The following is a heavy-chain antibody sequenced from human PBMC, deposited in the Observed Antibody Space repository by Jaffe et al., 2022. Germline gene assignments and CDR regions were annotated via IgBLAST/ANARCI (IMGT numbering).Heavy chain of an antibody. Sequence: QVQLVQSGAEVKKPGSSVKVSCKASGGTFSSYAISWVRQAPGQGLEWMGGIIPIFGTANYAQKFQGRVTITADESTSTAYMELSSLRSEDTAVYYCARGRFSDASSNYYYYMDVWGKGTTVTVSS. CDR2: IIPIFGTA. D-gene: IGHD3-3*01. CDR3: ARGRFSDASSNYYYYMDV. CDR1: GGTFSSYA. V-gene: IGHV1-69*01. J-gene: IGHJ6*03.